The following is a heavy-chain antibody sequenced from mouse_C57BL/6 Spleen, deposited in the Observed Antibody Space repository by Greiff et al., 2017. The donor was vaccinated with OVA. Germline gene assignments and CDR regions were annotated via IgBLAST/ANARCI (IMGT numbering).Heavy chain of an antibody. D-gene: IGHD1-1*01. CDR2: IWWDDDK. V-gene: IGHV8-8*01. Sequence: QVTLKVSGPGILQPSQTLSLTCSFSGFSLSTFGMGVGWIRQPSGKGLEWLAHIWWDDDKYYNPALKSRLTISKDTSKNQVFLKSANVDTADTATYYCARIALYGSSYVWYFDVWGTGTTVTVSS. J-gene: IGHJ1*03. CDR3: ARIALYGSSYVWYFDV. CDR1: GFSLSTFGMG.